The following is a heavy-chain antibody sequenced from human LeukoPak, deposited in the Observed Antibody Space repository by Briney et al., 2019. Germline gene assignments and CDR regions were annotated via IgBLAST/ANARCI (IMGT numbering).Heavy chain of an antibody. D-gene: IGHD2-2*01. CDR1: GYTFTSYY. J-gene: IGHJ6*03. CDR2: INPSGGST. Sequence: ASVKVSCKASGYTFTSYYMHWVRQAPGQGLEWMGIINPSGGSTSYAQKFQGRVTMTRDTSTSTVYMELSSLRSEDTAVYYYARTRGHCSSTSCYRSSYMDVWGKGTTVTVS. V-gene: IGHV1-46*03. CDR3: ARTRGHCSSTSCYRSSYMDV.